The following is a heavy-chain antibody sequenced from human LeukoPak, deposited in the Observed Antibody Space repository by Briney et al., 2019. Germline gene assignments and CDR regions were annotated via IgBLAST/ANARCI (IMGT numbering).Heavy chain of an antibody. V-gene: IGHV3-13*01. CDR2: IGTAGDT. Sequence: PGGSLRLSCAASGFTFSSYDMHWVRQATGKGLEWVSAIGTAGDTYYPGSVKGRFTISRENAKNSLYLQMNSLRAGDTAVYYCARGRDSSGWDFDYWGQGTLVTVSS. CDR1: GFTFSSYD. D-gene: IGHD3-22*01. CDR3: ARGRDSSGWDFDY. J-gene: IGHJ4*02.